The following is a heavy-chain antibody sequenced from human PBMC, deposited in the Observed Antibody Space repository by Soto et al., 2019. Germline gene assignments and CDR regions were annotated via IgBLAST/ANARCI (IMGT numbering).Heavy chain of an antibody. Sequence: EVQLVASGGGLVQPGGSLRLSCAASGFTFSGYWMSWVRQAPGKGLEGVANINEHGSQKYYVDSVRGRFAISRDNAKNSLYLQMDSLRDDDTAVYYCTRGWLLDWGQGALVTGSS. V-gene: IGHV3-7*05. CDR2: INEHGSQK. CDR3: TRGWLLD. J-gene: IGHJ4*02. D-gene: IGHD5-18*01. CDR1: GFTFSGYW.